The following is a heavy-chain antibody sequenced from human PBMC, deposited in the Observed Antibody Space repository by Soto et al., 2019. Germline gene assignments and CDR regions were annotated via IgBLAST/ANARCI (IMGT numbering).Heavy chain of an antibody. CDR1: GFTFGNYW. J-gene: IGHJ4*02. V-gene: IGHV3-74*01. Sequence: EVQLVESGGGLVQPGGSLRLSCAASGFTFGNYWMHWVRQAPGKGLEWVSRMNSDGSTTDYADSVKGRFTVSRDNAKNTLYLQMNSLRAEDTAVYYCATAEGDYWGPGTLVTVSS. CDR3: ATAEGDY. CDR2: MNSDGSTT.